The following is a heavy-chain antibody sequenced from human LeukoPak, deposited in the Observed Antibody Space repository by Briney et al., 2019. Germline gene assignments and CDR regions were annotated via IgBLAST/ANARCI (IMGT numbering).Heavy chain of an antibody. CDR2: ISANGVTT. J-gene: IGHJ3*02. CDR3: AKDVAVATMTDAFDI. CDR1: GFTFTNYA. D-gene: IGHD5-12*01. V-gene: IGHV3-23*01. Sequence: GGSLSLSCAASGFTFTNYAMTWVRQAPGKGLEWVSGISANGVTTYHAASVKGRFTISRDNSKNILYLQMNSLRVEDTAIYYCAKDVAVATMTDAFDIWGPGTMVTVSS.